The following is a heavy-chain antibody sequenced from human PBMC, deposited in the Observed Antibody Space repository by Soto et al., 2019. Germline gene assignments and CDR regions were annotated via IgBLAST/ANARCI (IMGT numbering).Heavy chain of an antibody. V-gene: IGHV2-5*02. CDR3: AHIPNYYPYDWFDP. J-gene: IGHJ5*02. D-gene: IGHD3-10*01. CDR2: IYWDDDK. CDR1: GFSLTTRGVG. Sequence: QITLKESGPTLVKPTQTLTLTCTFSGFSLTTRGVGVGWIRQPPGKALECLALIYWDDDKRYSPSLQRRLSTHKEPSKNPVVLPRTNVEPVDTATYYCAHIPNYYPYDWFDPWGQGTLVSVSS.